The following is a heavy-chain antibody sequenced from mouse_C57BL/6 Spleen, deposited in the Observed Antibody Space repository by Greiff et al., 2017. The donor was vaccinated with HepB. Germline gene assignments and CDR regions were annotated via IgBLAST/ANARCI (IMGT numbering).Heavy chain of an antibody. Sequence: VQRVESGPGLVQPSQSLSITCTVSGFSLTSYGVHWVRQSPGKGLEWLGVIWSGGSTDYNAAFISRLSISKDNSKSQVFFKMNSLQADDTAIYYCARKDDYYGSSYDYAMDYWGQGTSVTVSS. CDR3: ARKDDYYGSSYDYAMDY. V-gene: IGHV2-2*01. D-gene: IGHD1-1*01. J-gene: IGHJ4*01. CDR2: IWSGGST. CDR1: GFSLTSYG.